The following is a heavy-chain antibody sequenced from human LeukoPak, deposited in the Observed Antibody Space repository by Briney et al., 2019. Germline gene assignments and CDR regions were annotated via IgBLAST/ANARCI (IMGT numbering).Heavy chain of an antibody. J-gene: IGHJ4*02. CDR3: ARMILLLGDVLTVPPRGFDY. Sequence: SVNVSCKASGYTFTTYGISWVRQAPGQGLEWLGRISVYNGNTNYAQKLQGRVTMTTDTSTSPAYMELRSLRSDDMAVYYCARMILLLGDVLTVPPRGFDYWGQGTLVTVSS. CDR2: ISVYNGNT. V-gene: IGHV1-18*03. D-gene: IGHD3-9*01. CDR1: GYTFTTYG.